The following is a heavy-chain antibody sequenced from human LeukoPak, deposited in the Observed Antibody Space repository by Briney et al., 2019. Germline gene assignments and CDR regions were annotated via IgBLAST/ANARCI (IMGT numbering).Heavy chain of an antibody. CDR3: ARAPLYYDFWSGRRFDP. V-gene: IGHV4-34*01. J-gene: IGHJ5*02. CDR1: GGSFSGYY. D-gene: IGHD3-3*01. CDR2: INHSGST. Sequence: SETLSLTCAVYGGSFSGYYWSLIRQPPGKGLEWIGEINHSGSTNYNPSLKSRVTISVDTSKNQFSLKLSSVTAADTAVYYCARAPLYYDFWSGRRFDPWGQGTLVTVSS.